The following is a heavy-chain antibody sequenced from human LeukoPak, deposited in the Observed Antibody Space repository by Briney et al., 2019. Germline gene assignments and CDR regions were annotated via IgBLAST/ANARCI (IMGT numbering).Heavy chain of an antibody. CDR1: GFTFDDYD. J-gene: IGHJ5*02. D-gene: IGHD2-2*01. Sequence: PGGSLRLSCAASGFTFDDYDMSWVRQVPGKGLEWVSGITWNGDETGYADSVNGRFAISRHNTKNSLYLQMSCLRAEDTALYYCARDPFCSSTAGCYFEDWFDPWGPGTLVTVSS. CDR2: ITWNGDET. CDR3: ARDPFCSSTAGCYFEDWFDP. V-gene: IGHV3-20*04.